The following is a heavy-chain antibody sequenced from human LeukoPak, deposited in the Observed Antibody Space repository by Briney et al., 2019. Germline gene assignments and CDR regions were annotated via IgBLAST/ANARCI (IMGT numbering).Heavy chain of an antibody. V-gene: IGHV4-39*01. D-gene: IGHD6-19*01. J-gene: IGHJ4*02. CDR3: ARRPAVAGTYVY. CDR2: IYYSGST. CDR1: GGSISSSSYY. Sequence: SETLSLTCTVSGGSISSSSYYWGWIRQPPGKGLEWIGSIYYSGSTYYNPSLKSRVTISVDTSKNQFSLKLSSVTAADTAVYYCARRPAVAGTYVYWGQGTLFTVSS.